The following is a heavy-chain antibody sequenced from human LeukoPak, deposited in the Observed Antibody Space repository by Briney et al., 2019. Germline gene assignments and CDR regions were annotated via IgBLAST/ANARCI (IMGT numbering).Heavy chain of an antibody. V-gene: IGHV4-39*01. CDR1: GVFISSSSYH. D-gene: IGHD3-22*01. J-gene: IGHJ1*01. CDR3: ARRRYYDSTGYLD. Sequence: SQTLFLTCSVSGVFISSSSYHWGSIRQPPGKGLEWIGDIYYSGSSYYDPSLKSRVAISIDTSKNQFSLRLSPVTAADSATYYCARRRYYDSTGYLDWGQGTLVTVSS. CDR2: IYYSGSS.